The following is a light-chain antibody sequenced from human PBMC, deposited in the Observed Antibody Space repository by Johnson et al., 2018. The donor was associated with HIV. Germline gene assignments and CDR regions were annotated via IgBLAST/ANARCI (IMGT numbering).Light chain of an antibody. V-gene: IGLV1-51*01. J-gene: IGLJ1*01. CDR3: AAWDDSLNAPYV. Sequence: QSVLTQPPSVSAAPGQKVTISCSGSSSNIGNNYVSWYQQLPGTAPKLLIYDNNKRPSGIPDRFSGSKSGTSATLGITGLQTGAEADYYCAAWDDSLNAPYVFGTGTKVTVL. CDR2: DNN. CDR1: SSNIGNNY.